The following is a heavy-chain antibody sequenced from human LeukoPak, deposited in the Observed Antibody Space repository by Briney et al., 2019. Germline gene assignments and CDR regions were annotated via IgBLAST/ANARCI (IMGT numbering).Heavy chain of an antibody. D-gene: IGHD6-19*01. V-gene: IGHV1-18*01. J-gene: IGHJ4*02. CDR3: ARVYPISSEIDY. Sequence: ASVKVSCKASGYTFTSYGISWVRQAPGQGLEWMGWISAYNGNTNYAQKLQGRVTMTTDTSASTAYMELSSLRSEDTAVYYCARVYPISSEIDYWGQGTLVTVSS. CDR1: GYTFTSYG. CDR2: ISAYNGNT.